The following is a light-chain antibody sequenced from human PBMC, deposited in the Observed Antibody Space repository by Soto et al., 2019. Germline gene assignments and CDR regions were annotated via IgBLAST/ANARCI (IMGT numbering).Light chain of an antibody. CDR3: QQRINWPLT. CDR1: QSVSSY. V-gene: IGKV3-11*01. CDR2: DAS. Sequence: EIVLRHSPATLSLSAGERATLSCRASQSVSSYLAWYQQKPGQAPRLLIYDASNRATGIPARFSGSGSGTDFSLTISSLEPEVFALYFCQQRINWPLTFGGGTRVDIK. J-gene: IGKJ4*01.